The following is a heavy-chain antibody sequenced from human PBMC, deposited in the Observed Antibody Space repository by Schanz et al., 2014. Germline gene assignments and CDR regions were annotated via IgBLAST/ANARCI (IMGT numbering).Heavy chain of an antibody. Sequence: VQLVESGGGLVQPGGSLRLSCATSGFTFSSYGMHWVRQAPGKGLEWVAVVCYDGSKKYYADSVKGRFTISRDNSKNTLYLQMSSLRAEDTAVYYCAKGQLLSYYFDYWGQGTLVTVSS. D-gene: IGHD2-21*01. CDR2: VCYDGSKK. CDR3: AKGQLLSYYFDY. J-gene: IGHJ4*02. CDR1: GFTFSSYG. V-gene: IGHV3-33*06.